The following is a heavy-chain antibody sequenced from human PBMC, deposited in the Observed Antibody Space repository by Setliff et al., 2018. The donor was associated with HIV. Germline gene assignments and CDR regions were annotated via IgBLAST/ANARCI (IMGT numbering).Heavy chain of an antibody. J-gene: IGHJ6*03. V-gene: IGHV3-21*05. CDR2: ISGDTRII. CDR1: GFTFSSYS. CDR3: AREVYRYDDGSESMDV. D-gene: IGHD5-18*01. Sequence: PGGSLRLSCAASGFTFSSYSMNWVRQAPGKGLEWVSYISGDTRIINYADSVKGRFTISRDSAKNSLYLQTSSLRAEDTAVYYCAREVYRYDDGSESMDVWGKGTTVTVSS.